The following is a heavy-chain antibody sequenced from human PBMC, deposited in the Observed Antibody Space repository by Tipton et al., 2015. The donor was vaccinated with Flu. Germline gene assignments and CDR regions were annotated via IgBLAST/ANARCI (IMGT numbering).Heavy chain of an antibody. J-gene: IGHJ6*02. CDR1: GFTFSSYA. Sequence: TASGFTFSSYAMSWVRQAPGKGLEWVSAISGSGGSTYYADSMKGRFTISRDNSKNTLYLQMNSLRAEDTAVYYCAKDGPYYYDSSGYSTEYFYYYYGMDVWGQGTTVTVSS. CDR2: ISGSGGST. D-gene: IGHD3-22*01. CDR3: AKDGPYYYDSSGYSTEYFYYYYGMDV. V-gene: IGHV3-23*01.